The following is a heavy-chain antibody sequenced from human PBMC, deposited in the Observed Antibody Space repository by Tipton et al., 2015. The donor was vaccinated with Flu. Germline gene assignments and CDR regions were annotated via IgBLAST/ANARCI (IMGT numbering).Heavy chain of an antibody. CDR2: MYYGGNT. D-gene: IGHD3-10*01. CDR3: ARRDNTYYPD. Sequence: TLSLTCSVSGGSISSNNYYWGWICQPPGKPLEWVGSMYYGGNTHYNPSLASRATVSVDTSKNEFSLRLNSVTAADTAVYYCARRDNTYYPDWGQGTLVTVSS. J-gene: IGHJ1*01. CDR1: GGSISSNNYY. V-gene: IGHV4-39*01.